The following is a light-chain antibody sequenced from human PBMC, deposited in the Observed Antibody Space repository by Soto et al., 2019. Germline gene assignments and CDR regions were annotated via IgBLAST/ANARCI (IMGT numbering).Light chain of an antibody. J-gene: IGKJ2*01. CDR2: AAS. Sequence: EIVMTQSPATLSVSPGERATLSCRARQSVSSDLAWYQQKPGQAPRLIIYAASTMAAGIPARFSGSGSGTEFTLTISSLQSEDFAVYYCQQYNNWPPYTFGQGTKLEIK. CDR1: QSVSSD. V-gene: IGKV3-15*01. CDR3: QQYNNWPPYT.